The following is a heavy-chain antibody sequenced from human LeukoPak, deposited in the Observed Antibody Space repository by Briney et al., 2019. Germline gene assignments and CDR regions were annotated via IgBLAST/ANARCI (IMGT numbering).Heavy chain of an antibody. D-gene: IGHD3-10*01. CDR2: ISGSGGST. J-gene: IGHJ4*02. V-gene: IGHV3-23*01. CDR1: GFTFSSYA. CDR3: AKTMVRGVTTRADY. Sequence: GGSLRLSCAASGFTFSSYAMSWVRQAPGKGLEWVSAISGSGGSTYYADSVKGRFTISRENSKNTLYLQMNSLRAEDTAVYYCAKTMVRGVTTRADYWGQGTLVTVSS.